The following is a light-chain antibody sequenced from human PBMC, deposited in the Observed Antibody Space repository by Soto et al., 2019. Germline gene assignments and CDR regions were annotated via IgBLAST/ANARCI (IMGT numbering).Light chain of an antibody. Sequence: EIGFTQFPGNLSLSPLERATLSFRASQSVSSYLAWYQQKPGQAPRLLIFGASSRATGIPARFSGSGSGTDFTLTISRLEPEDFAVYYCQQYGSLPLTFGGGTKVDIK. J-gene: IGKJ4*01. CDR3: QQYGSLPLT. CDR1: QSVSSY. V-gene: IGKV3-20*01. CDR2: GAS.